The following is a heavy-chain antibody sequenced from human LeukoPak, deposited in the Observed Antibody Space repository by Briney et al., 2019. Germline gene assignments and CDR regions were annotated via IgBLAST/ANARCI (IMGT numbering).Heavy chain of an antibody. CDR1: GFTVSSNY. CDR3: AKGSIAAAHYYYYGMDV. Sequence: GGSLRLSCAASGFTVSSNYMSWVRQAPGKGLEWVSVIYSGGSTYYADSVKGRFTISRDNSKNTLYLQMNSLRAEDTALYYCAKGSIAAAHYYYYGMDVWGQGTTVTVSS. D-gene: IGHD6-13*01. CDR2: IYSGGST. J-gene: IGHJ6*02. V-gene: IGHV3-53*05.